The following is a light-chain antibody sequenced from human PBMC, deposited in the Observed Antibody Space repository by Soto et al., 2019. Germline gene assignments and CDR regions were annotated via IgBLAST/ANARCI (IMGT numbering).Light chain of an antibody. CDR3: QVWDSTTAV. Sequence: SYELTQPLSVSVALGQTARITCGGNNIGSKNVHWYQQKPGQAPVLVIYKDTNRPSGIPERLSGSNSGNTATLTISRAQAGDEDDYYCQVWDSTTAVFGGGTKLTVL. CDR2: KDT. CDR1: NIGSKN. V-gene: IGLV3-9*01. J-gene: IGLJ2*01.